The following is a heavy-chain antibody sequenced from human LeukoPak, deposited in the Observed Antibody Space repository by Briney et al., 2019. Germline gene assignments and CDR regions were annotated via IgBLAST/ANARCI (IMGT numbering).Heavy chain of an antibody. CDR1: GYTFTSYY. V-gene: IGHV1-69*06. Sequence: VASVKVSCKASGYTFTSYYMHWVRQAPGQGLEWMGGIIPIFGTANYAQKFQGRVTITADKSTSTAYMELSSLRSEDTAVYYCARASSDYVWGSYRSPYYYYGMDVWGKGTTVTVSS. CDR2: IIPIFGTA. J-gene: IGHJ6*04. D-gene: IGHD3-16*02. CDR3: ARASSDYVWGSYRSPYYYYGMDV.